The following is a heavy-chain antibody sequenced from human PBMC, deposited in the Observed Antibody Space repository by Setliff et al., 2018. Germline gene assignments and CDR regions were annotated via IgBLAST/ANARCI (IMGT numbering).Heavy chain of an antibody. CDR1: GFTFRSYW. D-gene: IGHD4-17*01. V-gene: IGHV3-7*01. CDR2: IKKDGSIR. J-gene: IGHJ4*02. CDR3: SRDLQGSGDYVVDY. Sequence: GGSLRLSCAASGFTFRSYWMSWVRQAPGKGLEWVANIKKDGSIRYYLDSVRGRFTISRDNAENSLTLQMNSLRVEDTAVYYCSRDLQGSGDYVVDYWGQGTLVTVSS.